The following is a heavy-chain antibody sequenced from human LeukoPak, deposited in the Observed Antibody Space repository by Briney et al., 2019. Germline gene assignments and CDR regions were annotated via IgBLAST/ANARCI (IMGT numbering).Heavy chain of an antibody. J-gene: IGHJ4*02. CDR3: ARAFVGTGTRLDY. CDR1: GYTFTGYY. V-gene: IGHV1-2*02. Sequence: GASVKVSCKASGYTFTGYYMHWVRQAPGQGLEWMGWINPNSGGTNYAQKFQGRVTMTRDTSISTAYMELSRLRSDDTAVYYCARAFVGTGTRLDYWGQGTLVTVSS. D-gene: IGHD1-1*01. CDR2: INPNSGGT.